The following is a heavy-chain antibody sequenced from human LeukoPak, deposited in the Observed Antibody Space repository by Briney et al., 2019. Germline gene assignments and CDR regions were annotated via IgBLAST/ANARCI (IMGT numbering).Heavy chain of an antibody. CDR3: ARDSALSGYSPMPIDY. CDR2: ISAYNGNT. CDR1: GYTFTSYG. V-gene: IGHV1-18*01. Sequence: GASVKVSCKASGYTFTSYGISWVRQAPGQGLEWMGWISAYNGNTNYAQKLQGRATMTTDTSTSTAYMELRSLRSDDTAVYYCARDSALSGYSPMPIDYWGQGTLVTVSS. J-gene: IGHJ4*02. D-gene: IGHD3-22*01.